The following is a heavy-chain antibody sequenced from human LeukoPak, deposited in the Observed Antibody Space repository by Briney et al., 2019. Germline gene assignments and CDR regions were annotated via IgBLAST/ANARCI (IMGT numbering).Heavy chain of an antibody. J-gene: IGHJ4*02. CDR2: IYHSGST. CDR3: ASRSSYFDY. V-gene: IGHV4-38-2*01. Sequence: SETLSLTCAVSGYSVSSGYYWGWIRQPPGKGLEWIGSIYHSGSTYYNPSLKSRVTISVDTSKNQFSLKLSSVTAADTAVYYYASRSSYFDYWGQGTLVTVSS. CDR1: GYSVSSGYY.